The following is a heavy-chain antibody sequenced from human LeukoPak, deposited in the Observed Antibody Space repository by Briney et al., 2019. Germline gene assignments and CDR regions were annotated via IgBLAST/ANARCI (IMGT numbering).Heavy chain of an antibody. CDR1: GYTFTGYY. J-gene: IGHJ4*02. Sequence: PSASLKVSCKASGYTFTGYYMHWVRQAPGQGLEWMGWINPNSGGTNYAQKFQGRVTMTRDTSISTAYMELSRLRSDDTAVYYCARDSAHTNDIAVAGTWGQGTLVTVSS. D-gene: IGHD6-19*01. V-gene: IGHV1-2*02. CDR2: INPNSGGT. CDR3: ARDSAHTNDIAVAGT.